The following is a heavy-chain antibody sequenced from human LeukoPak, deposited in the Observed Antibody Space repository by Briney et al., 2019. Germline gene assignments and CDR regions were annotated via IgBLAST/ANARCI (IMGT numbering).Heavy chain of an antibody. CDR2: IYYSGST. CDR1: GGSISSYY. J-gene: IGHJ3*02. D-gene: IGHD6-19*01. V-gene: IGHV4-59*01. Sequence: KASETLSLTCTVSGGSISSYYWSWIRQPPGKGLEWIGYIYYSGSTNYNPSLKSRVTISVDTSKNQFSLKLSSVTAADTAMYYCARDGAVAGSDAFDIWGQGTMVTVSS. CDR3: ARDGAVAGSDAFDI.